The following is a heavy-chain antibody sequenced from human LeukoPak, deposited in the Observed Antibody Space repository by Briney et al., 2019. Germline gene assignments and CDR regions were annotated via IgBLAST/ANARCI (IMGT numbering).Heavy chain of an antibody. D-gene: IGHD1-26*01. J-gene: IGHJ4*02. CDR2: ISYSGT. CDR1: GDSISISNYY. CDR3: ARRTFNPVGAIDY. V-gene: IGHV4-39*01. Sequence: SSESLSLTCTHSGDSISISNYYWGWIRQPPGRGLEWIGSISYSGTYYKPSLKSRLTISVDTSKNHFSLNLRSVSAAVTAVYYTARRTFNPVGAIDYCGEGNPCSVSP.